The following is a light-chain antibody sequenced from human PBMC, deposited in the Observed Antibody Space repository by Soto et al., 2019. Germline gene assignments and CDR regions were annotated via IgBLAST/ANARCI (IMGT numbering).Light chain of an antibody. CDR2: AAS. CDR1: QGISTY. V-gene: IGKV1-9*01. Sequence: IQLTQSPSSLSASIGDRVTITCRAGQGISTYLAWYQQKPRKAPKLLIYAASTLQSGVPSRFSGSGSGTNFTLTISSLQPEDFATYYCQQYDNLPLTFGGGTRVEIK. J-gene: IGKJ4*01. CDR3: QQYDNLPLT.